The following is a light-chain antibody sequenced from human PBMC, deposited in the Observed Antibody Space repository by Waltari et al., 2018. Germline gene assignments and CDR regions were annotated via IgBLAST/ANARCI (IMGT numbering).Light chain of an antibody. CDR1: GPHIGNNF. CDR2: DNN. J-gene: IGLJ2*01. CDR3: GTWDTDLSVV. Sequence: QSVLTQPPSVSAAPGQKVTISCPGTGPHIGNNFVSWYQQLPGTAPKLLIYDNNKRPSGIPDRFSGSKSGTSATLGITGLQTGDEADYYCGTWDTDLSVVFGGGTKLTVL. V-gene: IGLV1-51*01.